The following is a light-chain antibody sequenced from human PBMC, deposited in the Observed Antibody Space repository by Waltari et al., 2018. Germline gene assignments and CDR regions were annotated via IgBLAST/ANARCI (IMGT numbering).Light chain of an antibody. V-gene: IGKV1-5*03. CDR1: QSISTW. CDR3: QQYSSFPRT. Sequence: DIQMTQSPSTLSASVGDIVTLTCRASQSISTWLAWYQQKPGRAPKLLIYKAPSLESGVPSRFSGSGSGTEFTLTISSLQPDDFATYYCQQYSSFPRTFGQGTKVEIK. J-gene: IGKJ1*01. CDR2: KAP.